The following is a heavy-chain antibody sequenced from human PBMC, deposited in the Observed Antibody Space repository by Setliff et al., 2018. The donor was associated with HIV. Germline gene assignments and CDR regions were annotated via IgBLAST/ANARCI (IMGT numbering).Heavy chain of an antibody. V-gene: IGHV4-34*01. J-gene: IGHJ5*02. CDR1: GGSFSGFY. CDR2: INHSGKT. CDR3: ARGFTIFGVGFSADPTGNWFDP. D-gene: IGHD3-3*01. Sequence: LSLTCAVYGGSFSGFYWSWIRQAPGKGLEWIGEINHSGKTNYNPSLKSRITLSVDTSENQFALELASVTAADTAVYYCARGFTIFGVGFSADPTGNWFDPWGQGTLVTVSS.